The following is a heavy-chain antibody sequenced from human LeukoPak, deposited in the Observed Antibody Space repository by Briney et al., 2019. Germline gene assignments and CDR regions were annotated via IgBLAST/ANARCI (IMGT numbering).Heavy chain of an antibody. CDR1: GFTFSSYE. CDR3: ARDRLLEDRDYSYYYYMDV. Sequence: PGGSLRLSCAASGFTFSSYEMNWVRQAPGKGLEWVSAISGSGGSTYYADSVKGRFTISRDNSKNTLYLQMNSLRAEDTAVYHCARDRLLEDRDYSYYYYMDVWGKGTTVTVSS. J-gene: IGHJ6*03. CDR2: ISGSGGST. D-gene: IGHD1-1*01. V-gene: IGHV3-23*01.